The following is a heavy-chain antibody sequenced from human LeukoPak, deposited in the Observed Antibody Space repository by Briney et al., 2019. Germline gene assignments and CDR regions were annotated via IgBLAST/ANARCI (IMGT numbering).Heavy chain of an antibody. D-gene: IGHD3-10*01. CDR1: GFTVSSQY. CDR2: IFSGGST. V-gene: IGHV3-53*01. Sequence: PGGSLRLSCAASGFTVSSQYMNWVRQAPGKGLEWISVIFSGGSTFYADSVKGRFTFSRDNSENTLYLQMNSLRAEDTAVYYCARSYGSGPLDYWGQGTLVTVSS. J-gene: IGHJ4*02. CDR3: ARSYGSGPLDY.